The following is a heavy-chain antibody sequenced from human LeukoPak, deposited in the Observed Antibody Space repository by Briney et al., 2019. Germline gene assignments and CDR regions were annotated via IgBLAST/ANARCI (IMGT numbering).Heavy chain of an antibody. D-gene: IGHD3-3*01. CDR2: IKQDGSEK. CDR1: GFTFSSYW. CDR3: ARGYRSSGYYSRLYYYYGMDV. J-gene: IGHJ6*02. V-gene: IGHV3-7*01. Sequence: GGSLRLSCAASGFTFSSYWMSWVRQAPGKGLEWVANIKQDGSEKYYVDSVKGRFTISRDNAKNSLYLQMNSLRAEDTAVYYCARGYRSSGYYSRLYYYYGMDVWGQGTTVTVSS.